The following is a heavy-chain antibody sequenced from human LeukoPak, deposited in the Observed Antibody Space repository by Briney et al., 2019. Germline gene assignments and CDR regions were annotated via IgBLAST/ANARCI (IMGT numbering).Heavy chain of an antibody. V-gene: IGHV4-4*09. CDR3: AKWGDAFDH. Sequence: SETLSLTCSVSGGSITYYYCNWIRQAPGKGLEWIGYIYTSGSTNYNPSLKSRVTMSVDTSNNQVSLKLSSVTAADTAVYYCAKWGDAFDHWGQGTMVTVSS. J-gene: IGHJ3*01. D-gene: IGHD2-8*01. CDR1: GGSITYYY. CDR2: IYTSGST.